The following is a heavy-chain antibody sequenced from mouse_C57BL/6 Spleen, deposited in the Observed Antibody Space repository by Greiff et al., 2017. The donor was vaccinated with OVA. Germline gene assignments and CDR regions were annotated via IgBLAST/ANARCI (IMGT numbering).Heavy chain of an antibody. V-gene: IGHV2-5*01. D-gene: IGHD1-1*01. CDR2: IWRGGST. CDR3: AKNNVVANNYAMDY. Sequence: VQLKESGPGLVQPSQSLSITCTVSGFSLTSYGVHWVRQSPGKGLEWLGVIWRGGSTDYNAAFMSRLSITKDNSKSQVFFKMNSLQADDTAIYYCAKNNVVANNYAMDYWGQGTSVTVSS. J-gene: IGHJ4*01. CDR1: GFSLTSYG.